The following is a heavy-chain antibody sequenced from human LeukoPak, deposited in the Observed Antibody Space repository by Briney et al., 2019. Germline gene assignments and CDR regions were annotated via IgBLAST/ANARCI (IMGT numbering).Heavy chain of an antibody. Sequence: PGGSLRLSCAASGFTFSSYEMNWVRQAPGKGLEWVSYISTSGSTIYYADSVKGRFTISRDNSKNTLYLQMNSLRAEDTAVYYCARGAAYYDILTGYSWNYYMDVWGKGTTVTISS. CDR1: GFTFSSYE. V-gene: IGHV3-48*03. J-gene: IGHJ6*03. D-gene: IGHD3-9*01. CDR2: ISTSGSTI. CDR3: ARGAAYYDILTGYSWNYYMDV.